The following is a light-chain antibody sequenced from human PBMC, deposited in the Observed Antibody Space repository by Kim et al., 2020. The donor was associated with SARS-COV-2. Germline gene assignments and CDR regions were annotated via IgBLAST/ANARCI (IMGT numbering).Light chain of an antibody. CDR3: QQYNNVPST. Sequence: DIQMTQSPSTLSASVGDRVTITCRASQSFSSWLAWYQQKPGKAPKLLIYKTSILESGVPSRFSGSGSGTEFTLTISSLQPDDFATYFCQQYNNVPSTFGQGTRLEIK. CDR1: QSFSSW. J-gene: IGKJ5*01. V-gene: IGKV1-5*03. CDR2: KTS.